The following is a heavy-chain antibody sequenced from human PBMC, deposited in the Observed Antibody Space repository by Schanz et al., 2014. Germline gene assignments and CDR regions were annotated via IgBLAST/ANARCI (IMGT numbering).Heavy chain of an antibody. CDR3: AKKVPAYNPFDS. CDR1: GFAFSSYG. D-gene: IGHD1-1*01. Sequence: VHLLESGGGLVQPGGSLRLSCLASGFAFSSYGMNWLRQAPGKGLEWVSGITGASDHIDYAESVKGRFTISRDNSKNTLYLQMDSLRAEDTAVYFCAKKVPAYNPFDSWGQGTLVTVSS. V-gene: IGHV3-23*01. CDR2: ITGASDHI. J-gene: IGHJ4*02.